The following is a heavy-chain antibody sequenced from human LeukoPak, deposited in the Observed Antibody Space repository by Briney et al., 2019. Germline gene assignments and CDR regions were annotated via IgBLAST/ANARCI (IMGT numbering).Heavy chain of an antibody. CDR3: ARDRGTWNDAGFDY. V-gene: IGHV4-4*07. CDR1: GGSISSYY. J-gene: IGHJ4*02. CDR2: IYISGST. D-gene: IGHD1-1*01. Sequence: SETLSLTCTGSGGSISSYYWSWIRQPAGKGLEWIGRIYISGSTNYNPSLKSRVTMSVDTSKNQFSLKLSSVTAADTAVYYWARDRGTWNDAGFDYWGQGTLVTVSS.